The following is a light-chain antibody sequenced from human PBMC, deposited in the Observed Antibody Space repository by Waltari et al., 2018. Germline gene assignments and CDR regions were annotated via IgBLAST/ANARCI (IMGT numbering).Light chain of an antibody. CDR2: DKN. CDR1: SLSSSY. CDR3: HARDASGVAGS. V-gene: IGLV3-19*01. Sequence: SSELTQDPAVSVAMGQTVRTTCHGDSLSSSYASWYQQRPGQAPIPVIYDKNNRPSGVPDRFSGSSSHNTGSLTVTGAQAEDEASYYCHARDASGVAGSFGGGTKLTVL. J-gene: IGLJ2*01.